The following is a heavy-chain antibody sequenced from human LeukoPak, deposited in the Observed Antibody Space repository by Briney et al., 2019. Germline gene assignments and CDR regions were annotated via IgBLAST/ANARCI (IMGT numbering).Heavy chain of an antibody. V-gene: IGHV4-61*02. CDR3: AREESDWSSLGYYYHYMDV. CDR2: ISTSGST. Sequence: SETLSLTCTVSGGSINSGKYYWTWIRQPAGTGLEWIGRISTSGSTNYKPSLKSRVTISVDASNNQFSLKLGSVTAADTAMYYCAREESDWSSLGYYYHYMDVWGKGTTVAISS. CDR1: GGSINSGKYY. D-gene: IGHD3-9*01. J-gene: IGHJ6*03.